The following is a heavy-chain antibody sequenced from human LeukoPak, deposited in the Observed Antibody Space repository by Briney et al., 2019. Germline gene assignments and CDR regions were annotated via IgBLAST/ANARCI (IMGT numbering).Heavy chain of an antibody. CDR3: ARDVVVVVGASRSNFYFYMDV. V-gene: IGHV1-2*02. Sequence: GASVKVSCKASGYTFTCYYIHWVRQAPGQGLEWMGWINPNNGATNYAQKFQGRITMTRDTSITTAYMELSSLRSDDTAIYYCARDVVVVVGASRSNFYFYMDVWGKGTTVTVSS. CDR2: INPNNGAT. J-gene: IGHJ6*03. CDR1: GYTFTCYY. D-gene: IGHD2-15*01.